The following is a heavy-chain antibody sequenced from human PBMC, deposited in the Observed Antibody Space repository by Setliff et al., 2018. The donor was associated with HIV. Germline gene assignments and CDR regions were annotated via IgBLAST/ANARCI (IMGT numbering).Heavy chain of an antibody. CDR3: ARAEGRAVAGLRDAFDI. J-gene: IGHJ3*02. CDR2: ISAYNGNT. D-gene: IGHD6-19*01. V-gene: IGHV1-18*01. Sequence: ASVKVSCEASGYTFTSYGISWVRQAPGQGLEWMGWISAYNGNTNYAQKLQGRVTMTTDTSTSTAYMELRSLRSDDTAVYYCARAEGRAVAGLRDAFDIWGQGTMVTV. CDR1: GYTFTSYG.